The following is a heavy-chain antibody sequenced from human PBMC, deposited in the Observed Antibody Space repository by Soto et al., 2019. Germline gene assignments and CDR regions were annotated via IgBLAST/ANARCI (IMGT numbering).Heavy chain of an antibody. CDR1: GYTFTSYD. V-gene: IGHV1-8*01. D-gene: IGHD2-2*01. CDR2: MNPNSGNT. CDR3: ARGASGAQDCSSTSCYRDAYFDF. Sequence: QVQLVQSGAEVKKPGASVKVSCKASGYTFTSYDINWVRQATGQGLEWMGWMNPNSGNTGYAQKFQGRVTMTRNTSISTAYMELSSLRSEDTAVYYCARGASGAQDCSSTSCYRDAYFDFWGQGAQVTVSS. J-gene: IGHJ4*02.